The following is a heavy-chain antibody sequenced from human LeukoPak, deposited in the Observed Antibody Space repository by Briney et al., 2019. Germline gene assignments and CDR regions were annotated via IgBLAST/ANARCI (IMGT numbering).Heavy chain of an antibody. J-gene: IGHJ4*02. CDR1: GGTFSSYA. Sequence: SVKVSCKASGGTFSSYAISWVRQAPGQGLEWMGGIIPIFGTANYVQKFQGRVMITTDESTSTAYMELSSLRSEDTAVYYCASQPYYYDSSGYSRAEDYWGQGTLVTVSS. D-gene: IGHD3-22*01. CDR2: IIPIFGTA. V-gene: IGHV1-69*05. CDR3: ASQPYYYDSSGYSRAEDY.